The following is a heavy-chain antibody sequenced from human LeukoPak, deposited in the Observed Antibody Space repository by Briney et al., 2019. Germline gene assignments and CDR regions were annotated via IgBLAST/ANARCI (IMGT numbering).Heavy chain of an antibody. J-gene: IGHJ5*01. CDR1: ASTLSTYG. V-gene: IGHV1-18*01. D-gene: IGHD4-23*01. Sequence: ASVKVSCKPSASTLSTYGITWVRPAPGGGLEWVGWVYNGERTYAQQFQRRATMTTERTTSTAYMDLTSPTSADTAVNFCARVTVVTTSPWSWGPKKIGQEVNCFDPWGQETQVTVSS. CDR2: VYNGER. CDR3: ARVTVVTTSPWSWGPKKIGQEVNCFDP.